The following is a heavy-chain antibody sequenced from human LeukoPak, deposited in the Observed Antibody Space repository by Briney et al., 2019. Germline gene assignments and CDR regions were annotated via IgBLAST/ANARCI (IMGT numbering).Heavy chain of an antibody. CDR2: ISGSGGST. CDR1: GFTFISYA. CDR3: ARLLGYCSSTSCYAHAFDI. D-gene: IGHD2-2*01. Sequence: PGGSLRLSCAASGFTFISYAMSWVRQAPGKGLEWVSAISGSGGSTYYADSVKGRFTISRDNSKNTLYLQMNSLRAEDTAVYYCARLLGYCSSTSCYAHAFDIWGQGTMVTVSS. J-gene: IGHJ3*02. V-gene: IGHV3-23*01.